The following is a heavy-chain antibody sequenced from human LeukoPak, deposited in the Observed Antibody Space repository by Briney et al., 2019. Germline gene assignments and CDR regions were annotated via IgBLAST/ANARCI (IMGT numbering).Heavy chain of an antibody. CDR2: IYYSGST. V-gene: IGHV4-59*01. J-gene: IGHJ4*02. CDR1: GGSISSYY. CDR3: ARGGHSSSQFDY. Sequence: PSETLSLTCTVSGGSISSYYWSWIRQPPGKGLEWIGYIYYSGSTNYNPSLKSRVTISVDTSKNQFSLKLSSVTAADTAVYYCARGGHSSSQFDYWGQGTLVTVSS. D-gene: IGHD6-13*01.